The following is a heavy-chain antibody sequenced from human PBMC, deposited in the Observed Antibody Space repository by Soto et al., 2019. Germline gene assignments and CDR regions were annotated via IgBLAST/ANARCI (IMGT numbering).Heavy chain of an antibody. CDR1: GYSISGGYY. D-gene: IGHD6-19*01. Sequence: LSLTCAVSGYSISGGYYWGWIRQPPGKGLEWIGSIYHSGSTYYNPSLKSRVTISVDTSKNQFSLKLSSVTAADTAVYYCARAYSSGWYYFDYWGQGTLVTFSS. J-gene: IGHJ4*02. CDR2: IYHSGST. CDR3: ARAYSSGWYYFDY. V-gene: IGHV4-38-2*01.